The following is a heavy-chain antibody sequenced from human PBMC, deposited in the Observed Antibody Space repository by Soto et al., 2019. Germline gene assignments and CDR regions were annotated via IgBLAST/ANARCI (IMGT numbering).Heavy chain of an antibody. V-gene: IGHV1-58*01. Sequence: SVKVSCKASGFTFTSSAVQWVRQARGQRLEWIGWIVVGSGNTNYAQKFQERVTITRDMSTSTAYMELGSLGAEDTAVYYCARDHIVVVVAATHDAFDIWGQGTMVTVSS. D-gene: IGHD2-15*01. CDR1: GFTFTSSA. CDR2: IVVGSGNT. CDR3: ARDHIVVVVAATHDAFDI. J-gene: IGHJ3*02.